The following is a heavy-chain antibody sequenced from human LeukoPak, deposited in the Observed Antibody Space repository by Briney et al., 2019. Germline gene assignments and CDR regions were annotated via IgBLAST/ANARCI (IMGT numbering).Heavy chain of an antibody. Sequence: GGSLRLSCAASGFTFSNSAMHWVRQAPGKGPEYVSAITSNGDRTYYANSVKGRFTITRDNSKNTLYLQMGSLRAEDMAVYYCARVGSWDAFDIWGQGTMVTVSS. J-gene: IGHJ3*02. CDR2: ITSNGDRT. CDR3: ARVGSWDAFDI. D-gene: IGHD1-26*01. CDR1: GFTFSNSA. V-gene: IGHV3-64*01.